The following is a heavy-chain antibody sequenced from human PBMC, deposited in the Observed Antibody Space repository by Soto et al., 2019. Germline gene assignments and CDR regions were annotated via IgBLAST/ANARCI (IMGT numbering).Heavy chain of an antibody. J-gene: IGHJ4*02. D-gene: IGHD3-10*01. CDR1: GYSINSDDY. CDR2: IYHSVST. CDR3: AGRAYNASGRIHLFYS. V-gene: IGHV4-38-2*02. Sequence: SETLSLTCTVSGYSINSDDYWGWIRQPPGKGLEWIASIYHSVSTFYNPSPRSRVTISIDTSKNQFSLRLSAVTAADTAMYYCAGRAYNASGRIHLFYSWGQGSLVTVSS.